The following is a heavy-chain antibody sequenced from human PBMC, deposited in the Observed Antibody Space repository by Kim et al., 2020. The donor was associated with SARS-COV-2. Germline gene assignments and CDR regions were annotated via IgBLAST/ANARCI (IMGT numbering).Heavy chain of an antibody. CDR2: INTNTGNP. CDR1: GYTFTKYA. Sequence: ASVKVSCKASGYTFTKYAVNWVRQAPGQGLEWMGWINTNTGNPMYAQGFTGRFVFSLDTSVSTTYLQLSSLKADDTAVYYCARGGFLESFDYWGQGTLVT. D-gene: IGHD3-3*01. J-gene: IGHJ4*02. V-gene: IGHV7-4-1*02. CDR3: ARGGFLESFDY.